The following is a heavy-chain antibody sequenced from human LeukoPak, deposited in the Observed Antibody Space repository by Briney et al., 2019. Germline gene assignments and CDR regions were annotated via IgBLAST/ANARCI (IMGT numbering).Heavy chain of an antibody. CDR1: GFTFSSYS. Sequence: PGGSLRLSCAASGFTFSSYSMNWVRQAPGKGLEWVSSISSSRSYIYYADSVKGRFTISRDNAKNSLYLQMNSLRAEDTAVYYCARAPFYGSGSYYYDYWGQGTLVTVSS. CDR2: ISSSRSYI. D-gene: IGHD3-10*01. J-gene: IGHJ4*02. CDR3: ARAPFYGSGSYYYDY. V-gene: IGHV3-21*01.